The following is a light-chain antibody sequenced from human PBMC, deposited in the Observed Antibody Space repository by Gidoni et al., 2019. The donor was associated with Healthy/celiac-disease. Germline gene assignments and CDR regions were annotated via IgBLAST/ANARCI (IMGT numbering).Light chain of an antibody. Sequence: DIQMTQSPSSLSASVGGRVTITCRASQSISSYLNWYQQKPGKAPKLLIYAASSLQSGVTSRFSGSGSGTDFTLTISSLQPEDFATYYCQQSDSTPRTFGQGTKLEIK. V-gene: IGKV1-39*01. CDR3: QQSDSTPRT. CDR1: QSISSY. CDR2: AAS. J-gene: IGKJ2*01.